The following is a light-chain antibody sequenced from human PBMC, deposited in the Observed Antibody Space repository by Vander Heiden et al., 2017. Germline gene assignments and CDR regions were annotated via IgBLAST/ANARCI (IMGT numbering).Light chain of an antibody. Sequence: QSALTQPASVSGSPGQSITISCTGTSSDVGGYNYVSWYQQHPGKALKLMIYDVSKRPSGVSNRFSGSKSGNTASLTISALQAEDEADYYCSSYTSSSTWVFGGGTKLTVL. CDR2: DVS. CDR1: SSDVGGYNY. V-gene: IGLV2-14*03. CDR3: SSYTSSSTWV. J-gene: IGLJ3*02.